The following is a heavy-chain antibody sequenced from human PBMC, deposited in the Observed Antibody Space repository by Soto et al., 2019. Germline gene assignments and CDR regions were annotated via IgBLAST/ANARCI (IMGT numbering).Heavy chain of an antibody. CDR1: GFTFSNYW. CDR3: ARDRYYGSGIYGMGV. J-gene: IGHJ6*02. CDR2: IYSGGST. Sequence: GGSLRLSCVASGFTFSNYWMHWVRQPPGKGLVWVSVIYSGGSTYYADSVKGRFTISRDNSKNTLNLQMNSLRAEDTAVYYCARDRYYGSGIYGMGVWGQGTTVTVSS. D-gene: IGHD3-10*01. V-gene: IGHV3-53*01.